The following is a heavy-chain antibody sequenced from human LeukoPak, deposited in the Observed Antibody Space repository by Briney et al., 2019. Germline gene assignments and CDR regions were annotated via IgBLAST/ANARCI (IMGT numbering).Heavy chain of an antibody. D-gene: IGHD2-21*02. J-gene: IGHJ4*02. V-gene: IGHV1-8*03. CDR3: ARTTSMTASGYDY. CDR1: GYTFTNYH. Sequence: ASVKVSCKASGYTFTNYHINWVRQASGQGLEWMTWINPDTGDKGYARKFQDRVTITTDTPISTAYMELSSLSSEDTAVYFCARTTSMTASGYDYWGQGTLVTVSS. CDR2: INPDTGDK.